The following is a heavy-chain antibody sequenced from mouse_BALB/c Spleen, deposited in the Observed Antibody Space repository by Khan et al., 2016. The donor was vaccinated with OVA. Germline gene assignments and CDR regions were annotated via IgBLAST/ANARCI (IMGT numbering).Heavy chain of an antibody. CDR2: IYPGTGTT. D-gene: IGHD1-1*02. Sequence: VQLQESGAELVKPGASVKLSCKASGYTFTNYWIQWVKQRPGQGLEWIGEIYPGTGTTNYNENFKAKATLTVDTSPNTAYLQLTSLTSEDSAVYVWARGCFGSYEGAYWGQGTLVTVSA. CDR3: ARGCFGSYEGAY. CDR1: GYTFTNYW. V-gene: IGHV1S132*01. J-gene: IGHJ3*01.